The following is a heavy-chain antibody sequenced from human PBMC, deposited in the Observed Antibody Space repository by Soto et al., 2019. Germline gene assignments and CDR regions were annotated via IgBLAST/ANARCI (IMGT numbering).Heavy chain of an antibody. CDR1: GGSFSGYF. V-gene: IGHV4-34*01. CDR3: ARASRGDTAMVSFDY. D-gene: IGHD5-18*01. J-gene: IGHJ4*02. Sequence: QVQLQQWGAGLLKPSETLSLTCAVYGGSFSGYFWSWIRQPPGKGLEWIGDINHSGSTYYNPSLKSRVTISVDRSKNQFSLKLSSVTAADTAVYYCARASRGDTAMVSFDYWGQGTLVTVSS. CDR2: INHSGST.